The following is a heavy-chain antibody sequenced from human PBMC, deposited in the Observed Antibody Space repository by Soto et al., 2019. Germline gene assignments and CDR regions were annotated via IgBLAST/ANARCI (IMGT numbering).Heavy chain of an antibody. CDR3: ARRGKLYYYYYMDV. CDR1: GFTFSDYY. V-gene: IGHV3-11*01. CDR2: ISSSGSTI. J-gene: IGHJ6*03. Sequence: PGGSLRLSCAASGFTFSDYYMSWIRQAPGKGLEWVSYISSSGSTIYYADSVKGRFTISRDNAKNSLYLQMNSLRAEDTAVYYCARRGKLYYYYYMDVWGKGTTVTVSS.